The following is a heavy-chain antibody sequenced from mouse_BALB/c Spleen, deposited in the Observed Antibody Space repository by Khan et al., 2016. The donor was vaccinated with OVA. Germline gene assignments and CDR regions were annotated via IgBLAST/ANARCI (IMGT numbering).Heavy chain of an antibody. CDR2: TDPANDNT. CDR1: GFNIKDTY. CDR3: ARSSAYYRYGYGMDY. D-gene: IGHD2-14*01. J-gene: IGHJ4*01. Sequence: VQLQQSGAELVKPGASVKLSCTASGFNIKDTYIHWVKQRPEQGLEWIGKTDPANDNTQHDPKFQGKATITAVTSSNTAFLQLSSLTSEDTAGYYGARSSAYYRYGYGMDYWGQGTSVTVAS. V-gene: IGHV14-3*02.